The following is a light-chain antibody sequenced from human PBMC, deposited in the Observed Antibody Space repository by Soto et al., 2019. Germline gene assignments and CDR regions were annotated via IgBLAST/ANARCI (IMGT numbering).Light chain of an antibody. CDR2: GVF. Sequence: ETVLTQSPGTVSLSPGERATISCTTSQTVNSYYLAWYQQKPGQAPRLLIYGVFNRATGIPDRFSGSGSGTYFTLTISGLEPEDSAFYYCKHCDGSPRTFGQGTNLEI. J-gene: IGKJ2*01. CDR1: QTVNSYY. V-gene: IGKV3-20*01. CDR3: KHCDGSPRT.